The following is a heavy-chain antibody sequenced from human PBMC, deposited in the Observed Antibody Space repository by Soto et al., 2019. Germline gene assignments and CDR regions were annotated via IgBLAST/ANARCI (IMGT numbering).Heavy chain of an antibody. V-gene: IGHV1-18*01. D-gene: IGHD3-10*01. Sequence: ASVKVSCKASGYTFTSCGISWVRQAPGQGLEWMGWISAYNGNTNYAQKLQGRVTMTTDTSTSTAYMELRSLRSDDTAVYYCARGYSKAITMVRGVIGHFDYWGQGTLVTVSS. CDR3: ARGYSKAITMVRGVIGHFDY. CDR1: GYTFTSCG. J-gene: IGHJ4*02. CDR2: ISAYNGNT.